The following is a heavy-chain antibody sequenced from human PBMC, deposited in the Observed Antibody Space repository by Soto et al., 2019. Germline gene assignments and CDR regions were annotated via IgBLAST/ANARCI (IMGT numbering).Heavy chain of an antibody. CDR3: AREYYYGSGPGY. CDR2: ISAYNGNT. D-gene: IGHD3-10*01. Sequence: QVKLVQSGAEVKKPGASVKVSCKASGYTFTSYGISWVRQAPGQGLEWMGWISAYNGNTNYAQKLQGRGTMTTDTPTNTAYMELRGLRSDDTAVDDCAREYYYGSGPGYWGQGTQVTVSS. J-gene: IGHJ4*02. V-gene: IGHV1-18*01. CDR1: GYTFTSYG.